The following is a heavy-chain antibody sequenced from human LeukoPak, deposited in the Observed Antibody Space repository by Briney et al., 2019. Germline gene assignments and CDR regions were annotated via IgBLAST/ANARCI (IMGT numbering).Heavy chain of an antibody. CDR3: TRGSLSGSSRDY. Sequence: ASVKVSCKASVYTFTGYDINWVRQATGQGLDWMGWTNPDTGDTGYAQKFQGRVTMTRNTSIDTAYMELSGLRSEDSAVYYCTRGSLSGSSRDYWGQGTLVTVSS. J-gene: IGHJ4*02. D-gene: IGHD1-26*01. CDR1: VYTFTGYD. CDR2: TNPDTGDT. V-gene: IGHV1-8*01.